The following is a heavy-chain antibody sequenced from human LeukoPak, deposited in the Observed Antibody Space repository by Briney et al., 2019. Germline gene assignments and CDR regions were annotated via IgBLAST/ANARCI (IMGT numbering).Heavy chain of an antibody. CDR2: VYYSGST. V-gene: IGHV4-59*11. CDR3: ASVHDSSGYDAFDI. J-gene: IGHJ3*02. Sequence: SETLSLTCTVSGGSISSHYWSWIRQPPGKGLEWIGYVYYSGSTNYNPSLKSRVTISVDTSKNQFSLKLSSVTAADTAVYYCASVHDSSGYDAFDIWGQGTMVTVSS. CDR1: GGSISSHY. D-gene: IGHD3-22*01.